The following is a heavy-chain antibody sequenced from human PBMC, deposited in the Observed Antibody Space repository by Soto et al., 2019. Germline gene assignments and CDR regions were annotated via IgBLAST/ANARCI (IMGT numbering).Heavy chain of an antibody. CDR3: AKDEVTAIPLDAFDI. CDR2: ISYDGSNK. D-gene: IGHD2-21*02. V-gene: IGHV3-30*18. CDR1: GFTFSSYG. J-gene: IGHJ3*02. Sequence: QVPLVESGGGVVQPGRSLRLSCAASGFTFSSYGMHWVRQAPGKGLEWVAVISYDGSNKYYADSVKGRFTISRDNSKNTLYLQMNSLRAEDTAVYYCAKDEVTAIPLDAFDIWGQGTMVTVSS.